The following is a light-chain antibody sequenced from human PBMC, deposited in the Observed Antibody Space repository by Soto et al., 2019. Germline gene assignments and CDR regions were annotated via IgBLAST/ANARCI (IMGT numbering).Light chain of an antibody. J-gene: IGKJ2*01. CDR1: QTIDNY. V-gene: IGKV1-39*01. CDR3: QQTYTIPFA. Sequence: DMQMTQSPSSLSASVGDRVTITCRPSQTIDNYLNWYQHKPGKAPKLLIYGASTLQSGVSSRFTGSASGTDFTLTIDNLQAEDFATYYCQQTYTIPFAFCQGTKLEI. CDR2: GAS.